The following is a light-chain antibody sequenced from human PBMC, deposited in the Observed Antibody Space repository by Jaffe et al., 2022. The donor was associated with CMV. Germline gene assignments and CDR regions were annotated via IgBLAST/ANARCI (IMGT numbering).Light chain of an antibody. CDR3: QQYNNRPPWT. Sequence: EIVMTQSPATLSVSPGGRATLFCRASQSVSSNLAWYQQKPGQAPRLLMYGTSTRATGVPARFSGSGSGTEFTLTISRLEYEDFAVYYCQQYNNRPPWTFGQGTKVEIK. CDR2: GTS. V-gene: IGKV3-15*01. J-gene: IGKJ1*01. CDR1: QSVSSN.